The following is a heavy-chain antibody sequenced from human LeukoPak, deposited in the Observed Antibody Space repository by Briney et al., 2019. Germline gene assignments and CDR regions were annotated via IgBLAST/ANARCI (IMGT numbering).Heavy chain of an antibody. J-gene: IGHJ6*03. D-gene: IGHD3-9*01. Sequence: PSETLSLTCTVSGGSISSYYWSWIRQPAGKGLEWIGRIYTSGSTNYNPSLKSRVTISVDTSKNQFSLKLSSVTAADTAVCYCARARYFDWFRGGYYYYMDVWGKGTTVTVSS. CDR1: GGSISSYY. CDR2: IYTSGST. CDR3: ARARYFDWFRGGYYYYMDV. V-gene: IGHV4-4*07.